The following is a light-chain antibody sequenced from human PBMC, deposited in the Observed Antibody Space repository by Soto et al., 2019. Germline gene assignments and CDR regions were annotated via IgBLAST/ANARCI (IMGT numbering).Light chain of an antibody. CDR3: HQDYICPRT. V-gene: IGKV1D-8*03. J-gene: IGKJ1*01. Sequence: VIWVTQSPSLLSASTGDRVSISCRMSQGISSYLAWYQQKPGKAPELLIYAASALQRGVPSRYRGSVSEPDFTLSISCRQSEDCATYYRHQDYICPRTFGQGTKVEMK. CDR2: AAS. CDR1: QGISSY.